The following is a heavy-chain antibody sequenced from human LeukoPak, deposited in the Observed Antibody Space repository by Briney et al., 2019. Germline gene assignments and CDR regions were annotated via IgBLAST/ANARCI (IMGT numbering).Heavy chain of an antibody. V-gene: IGHV3-7*01. CDR1: GFTFSTYW. Sequence: GGSLRLSCAASGFTFSTYWISWVRQAPGRGLEWVANIKEDGSEKYYVDSVKGRFTISRDNAKNSLYLQMNSLRAEDTAVYYCARATASNWFDPWGQGTLVTVSS. CDR3: ARATASNWFDP. J-gene: IGHJ5*02. D-gene: IGHD2-21*01. CDR2: IKEDGSEK.